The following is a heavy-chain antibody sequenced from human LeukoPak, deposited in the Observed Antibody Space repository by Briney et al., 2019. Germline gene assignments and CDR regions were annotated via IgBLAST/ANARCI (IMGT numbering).Heavy chain of an antibody. V-gene: IGHV4-34*01. J-gene: IGHJ6*02. D-gene: IGHD3-3*01. CDR2: INHSGST. CDR1: GGSFSGYY. Sequence: SETLSLTCAVYGGSFSGYYWSWIRQPPGKGLEWIGEINHSGSTNYNPSLKSRVTISVDTSKNQFFLKLSSVTAADTAVYYCARRNATIFGVVNFYYYYYGMDVWGQGTTVTVSS. CDR3: ARRNATIFGVVNFYYYYYGMDV.